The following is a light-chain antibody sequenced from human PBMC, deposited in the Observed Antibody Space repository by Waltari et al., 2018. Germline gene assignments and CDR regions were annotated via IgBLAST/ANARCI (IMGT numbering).Light chain of an antibody. J-gene: IGLJ2*01. CDR2: VNVDGSH. Sequence: QVVLTQSPSASASLGASVRLTCTLSSGHSSNAIVWHQQQPEKAPRCLMKVNVDGSHTRGDGIPDRFSGSTSGAERYLTISSLQSEDEADYYCQTWGTGFEVFGGGTKLTVL. CDR1: SGHSSNA. V-gene: IGLV4-69*01. CDR3: QTWGTGFEV.